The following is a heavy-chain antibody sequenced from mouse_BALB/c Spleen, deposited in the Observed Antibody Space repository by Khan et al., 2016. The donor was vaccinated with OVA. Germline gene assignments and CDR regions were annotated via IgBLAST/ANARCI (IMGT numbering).Heavy chain of an antibody. Sequence: EVQLQESGGGLVKPGGSLKLSCAASGFTFSSYTMSWVRQTPEKRLEWVATISSGGDNTYYPDSVKGRFTISRDNAKNQLYLQMSGLRTEDTALYYCARSNSGAFAYWGQGTLVTVSA. J-gene: IGHJ3*01. CDR1: GFTFSSYT. CDR3: ARSNSGAFAY. CDR2: ISSGGDNT. D-gene: IGHD1-1*02. V-gene: IGHV5-9*03.